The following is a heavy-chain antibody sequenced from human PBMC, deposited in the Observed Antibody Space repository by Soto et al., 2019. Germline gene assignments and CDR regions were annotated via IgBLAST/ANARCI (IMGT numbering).Heavy chain of an antibody. CDR3: ARQRLDVRWFDP. CDR1: GGSISSYY. CDR2: IYYSGTT. D-gene: IGHD6-19*01. V-gene: IGHV4-59*08. J-gene: IGHJ5*02. Sequence: SETLSLTCTVSGGSISSYYWSWIRQPPGKGLEWIGYIYYSGTTNYNPSLKSRVTISVDTSKNQFSLKLSSVTAADTAVYYCARQRLDVRWFDPWGQGTLVTVSS.